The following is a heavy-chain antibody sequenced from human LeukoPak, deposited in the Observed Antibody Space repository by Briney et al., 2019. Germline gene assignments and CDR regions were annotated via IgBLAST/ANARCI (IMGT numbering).Heavy chain of an antibody. CDR2: INHSGST. J-gene: IGHJ3*02. CDR3: ARGMGGIAASKGAFDI. CDR1: GGSFSGYY. D-gene: IGHD6-13*01. Sequence: PSETLSLTCAVYGGSFSGYYWSWIRQPPGKGLEWIGEINHSGSTNYNPSLKSRVTISVDTSKNQFSLKLSSVTAADTAVYYCARGMGGIAASKGAFDIWGQGTMVTVSS. V-gene: IGHV4-34*01.